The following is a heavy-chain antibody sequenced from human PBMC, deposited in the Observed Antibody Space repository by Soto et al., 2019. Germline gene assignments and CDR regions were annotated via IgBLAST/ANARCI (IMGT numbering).Heavy chain of an antibody. CDR3: ACSDGYYDGMDV. D-gene: IGHD2-15*01. CDR1: VYTFTGYY. V-gene: IGHV1-2*02. Sequence: ASVKVSCKASVYTFTGYYMDCVRQAPGQGLEWMGWINPNSGGTNYAQKFQGRVTMTRDTSISTAYMELSRLRSDDTAVYYCACSDGYYDGMDVWGQGTTVTVSS. J-gene: IGHJ6*02. CDR2: INPNSGGT.